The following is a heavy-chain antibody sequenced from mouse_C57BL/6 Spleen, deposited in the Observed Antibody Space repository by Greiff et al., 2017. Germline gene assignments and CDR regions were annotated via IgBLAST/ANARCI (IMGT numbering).Heavy chain of an antibody. J-gene: IGHJ2*01. Sequence: QVQLQQSGAELTKPGASVKLSCKATGYTFTGYWIEWVKQRPGHGLEWIGEIFPGSGNTNYNEKFKGKATLTADTSSNTAYMQLSSLTPADSAVYYCARLTTVYFDYWGQGTTLTVSS. V-gene: IGHV1-9*01. CDR3: ARLTTVYFDY. D-gene: IGHD1-1*01. CDR2: IFPGSGNT. CDR1: GYTFTGYW.